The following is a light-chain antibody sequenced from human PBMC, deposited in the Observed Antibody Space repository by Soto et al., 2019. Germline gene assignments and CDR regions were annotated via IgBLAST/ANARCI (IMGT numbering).Light chain of an antibody. CDR3: QQYNNWPLT. J-gene: IGKJ4*01. V-gene: IGKV3-15*01. Sequence: ETVMTQSPATLCVSPGERATLSCRASQSVSSKLAWYQQKPGTAPRLLIYCASTRPTGIPARFSGSGSGTEFTLTISSLQSEDFAVYYCQQYNNWPLTFGGGTMVDIK. CDR1: QSVSSK. CDR2: CAS.